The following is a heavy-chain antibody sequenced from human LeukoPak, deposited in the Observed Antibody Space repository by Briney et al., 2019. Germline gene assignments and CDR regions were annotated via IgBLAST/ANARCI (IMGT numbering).Heavy chain of an antibody. CDR2: IYYSGST. D-gene: IGHD3-10*01. Sequence: SETLSLTCAVYGGSFSGYYWSWIRQPPGKGLEWIGYIYYSGSTNYNPSLKSRVTISVDTSKNQFSLKLSSVTAADTAVYYCARGPYGSGILNWFDPWGQGTLVTVSS. J-gene: IGHJ5*02. V-gene: IGHV4-59*01. CDR1: GGSFSGYY. CDR3: ARGPYGSGILNWFDP.